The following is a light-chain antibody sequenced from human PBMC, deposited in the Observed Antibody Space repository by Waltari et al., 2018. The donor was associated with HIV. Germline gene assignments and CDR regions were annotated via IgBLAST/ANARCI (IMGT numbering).Light chain of an antibody. CDR2: DVT. CDR1: SSDVGAYNY. Sequence: QSALTQPRSVSGSPGQSVTISCTGTSSDVGAYNYVSWYQQHPGKAPKLMIYDVTKRPSVLPHRFSGSKSGNTASLTISGLQAEDEADYYCCSYAGSSYVFGTGTNVTVL. J-gene: IGLJ1*01. V-gene: IGLV2-11*01. CDR3: CSYAGSSYV.